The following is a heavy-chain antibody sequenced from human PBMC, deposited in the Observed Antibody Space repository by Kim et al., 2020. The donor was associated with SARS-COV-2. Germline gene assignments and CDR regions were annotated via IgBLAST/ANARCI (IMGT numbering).Heavy chain of an antibody. J-gene: IGHJ4*02. Sequence: GGTNYAPKVQGRVTMTRDTSISTAYMELSRLRSDDTAVYYCARDYKAGYWGQGTLVTVSS. V-gene: IGHV1-2*02. D-gene: IGHD1-1*01. CDR2: GGT. CDR3: ARDYKAGY.